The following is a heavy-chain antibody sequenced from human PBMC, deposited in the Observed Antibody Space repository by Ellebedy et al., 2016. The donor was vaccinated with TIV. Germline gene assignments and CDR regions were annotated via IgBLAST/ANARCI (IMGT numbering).Heavy chain of an antibody. V-gene: IGHV3-21*01. CDR1: GFTVSSNY. Sequence: PGGSLRLSCAASGFTVSSNYMSWVRQAPGKGLEWVSSINDISSHIYYADSVKGRFTFSRDNAKNSLYLQMNSLRAEDTAVYYCARDPSERRGIYSSSTFFDYWGQGTLVTVSS. D-gene: IGHD6-6*01. CDR3: ARDPSERRGIYSSSTFFDY. J-gene: IGHJ4*02. CDR2: INDISSHI.